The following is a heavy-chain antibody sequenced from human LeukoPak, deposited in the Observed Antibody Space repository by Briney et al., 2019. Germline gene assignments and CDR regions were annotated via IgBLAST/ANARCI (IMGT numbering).Heavy chain of an antibody. CDR3: ARLRGSMVRGVNYYYYYMDV. J-gene: IGHJ6*03. V-gene: IGHV4-34*01. Sequence: SETLSLTCVVYGGSFSGYYWSWLRQPPGKGLEWIGEINHSGSTDYNPSLKSRVTISVDTSKNQFSLKLSSVTAADTAVYYCARLRGSMVRGVNYYYYYMDVWGKGTTVTVSS. CDR1: GGSFSGYY. D-gene: IGHD3-10*01. CDR2: INHSGST.